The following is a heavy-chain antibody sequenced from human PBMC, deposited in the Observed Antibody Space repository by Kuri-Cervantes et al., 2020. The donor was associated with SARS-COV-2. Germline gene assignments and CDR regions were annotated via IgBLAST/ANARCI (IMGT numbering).Heavy chain of an antibody. V-gene: IGHV1-45*01. Sequence: SVKVSCKASGDSFDYRFLHWVRQAPGQPLEWMGWITPFNGNTNYAQRFQDRVTITRDRSMSTAYMELSSLRSDDTAMCYCARSGPGAISREDGACDIWGQGTMVTVSS. J-gene: IGHJ3*02. CDR1: GDSFDYRF. CDR2: ITPFNGNT. D-gene: IGHD5-24*01. CDR3: ARSGPGAISREDGACDI.